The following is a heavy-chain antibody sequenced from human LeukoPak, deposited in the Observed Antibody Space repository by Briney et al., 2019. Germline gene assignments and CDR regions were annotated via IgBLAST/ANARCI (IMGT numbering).Heavy chain of an antibody. CDR3: ARNLLQVAGVADF. J-gene: IGHJ4*02. V-gene: IGHV1-2*02. Sequence: ASVKDFCKASGYTFTDYYIHWVRQAPGQGLEWVGWINPNSGGTNYAQNFQGRVTVTRDTSISTAYMELSGLRSDDTAVYYCARNLLQVAGVADFWGQGTLVTVSS. CDR1: GYTFTDYY. CDR2: INPNSGGT. D-gene: IGHD3-22*01.